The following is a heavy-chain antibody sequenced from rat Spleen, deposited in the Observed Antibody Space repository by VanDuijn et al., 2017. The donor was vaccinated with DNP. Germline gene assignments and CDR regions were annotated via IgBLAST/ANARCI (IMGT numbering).Heavy chain of an antibody. Sequence: EVQLVKSGEGLVQPGRSLKLSCTASGFTFSNYDMAWVRQAPTKGLEWVTSISNSGGHTSYRDSVKGRFTVSRDNAKSTLYLQMDSLRSEDTATYYCARQLTTADYYAMDAWGQGTSVTVSS. CDR1: GFTFSNYD. J-gene: IGHJ4*01. V-gene: IGHV5S23*01. CDR3: ARQLTTADYYAMDA. CDR2: ISNSGGHT. D-gene: IGHD1-11*01.